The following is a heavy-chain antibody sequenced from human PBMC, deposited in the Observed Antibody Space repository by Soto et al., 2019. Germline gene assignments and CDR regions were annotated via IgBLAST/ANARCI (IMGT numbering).Heavy chain of an antibody. Sequence: PGESLKISCKGSGYSFTSYWIGWVRQMPGKGLEWMGIIYPGDSDTRYSPSFRGQVTISADKSISTAYLQWSSLKASDTAMYYCARSPGCSSGWSHQVYFDYWGQGTLVTVSS. CDR2: IYPGDSDT. V-gene: IGHV5-51*01. CDR3: ARSPGCSSGWSHQVYFDY. J-gene: IGHJ4*02. D-gene: IGHD6-19*01. CDR1: GYSFTSYW.